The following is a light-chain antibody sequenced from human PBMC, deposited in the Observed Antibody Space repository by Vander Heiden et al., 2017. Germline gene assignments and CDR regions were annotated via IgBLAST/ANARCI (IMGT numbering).Light chain of an antibody. CDR2: EVN. V-gene: IGLV2-18*02. CDR1: SSDVGSSNR. J-gene: IGLJ1*01. CDR3: NSYTTSNTYV. Sequence: QSALTQPPSVSGSPGQSVTISSTGTSSDVGSSNRVSWYQQPPGTAPKVIIYEVNSRPSGVPDRFSGSQSGNTASLTISWLQAEDEADYYCNSYTTSNTYVFGTGTKVTVL.